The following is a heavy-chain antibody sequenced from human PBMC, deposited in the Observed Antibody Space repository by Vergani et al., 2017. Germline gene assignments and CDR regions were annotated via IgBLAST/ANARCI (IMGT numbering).Heavy chain of an antibody. CDR1: GGSISSYY. CDR2: IYYSGST. J-gene: IGHJ5*02. V-gene: IGHV4-59*01. CDR3: ARAVGGDWFDP. Sequence: QVQLQESGPGLVKPSETLSLTCTVSGGSISSYYWSWIRPPPGKGLEWIGYIYYSGSTNYNPSLKSRVTISVDTSKNQFSLKLSAVTAADTAVYYCARAVGGDWFDPWGQGTLVTVSS. D-gene: IGHD1-26*01.